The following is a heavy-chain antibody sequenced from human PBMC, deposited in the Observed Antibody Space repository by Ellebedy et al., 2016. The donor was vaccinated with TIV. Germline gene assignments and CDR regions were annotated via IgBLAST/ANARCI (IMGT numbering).Heavy chain of an antibody. CDR2: IKQDGSVK. V-gene: IGHV3-7*01. CDR1: GFTFSSYW. Sequence: GESLKISCAASGFTFSSYWMHWVRQAPGKGLEWVANIKQDGSVKKYVDSVKGRFTISRDNANNSLYLQMNSLRAEDTAVYYCARDHHYGGNSDAWGQGTLVTVSS. CDR3: ARDHHYGGNSDA. J-gene: IGHJ5*02. D-gene: IGHD4-23*01.